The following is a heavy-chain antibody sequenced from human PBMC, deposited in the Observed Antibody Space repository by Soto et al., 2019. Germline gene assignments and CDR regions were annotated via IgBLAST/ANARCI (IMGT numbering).Heavy chain of an antibody. Sequence: ASVKVSCKASGYTFTSYGISWVRQAPGQGLEWMGWISAYNGNTNYAQKLQGRVTMTTDTSTSTAYMELRSLRSDDTAVYYCARAQYYDILTGYFHWGQGTLVTVSS. J-gene: IGHJ4*02. V-gene: IGHV1-18*01. D-gene: IGHD3-9*01. CDR1: GYTFTSYG. CDR2: ISAYNGNT. CDR3: ARAQYYDILTGYFH.